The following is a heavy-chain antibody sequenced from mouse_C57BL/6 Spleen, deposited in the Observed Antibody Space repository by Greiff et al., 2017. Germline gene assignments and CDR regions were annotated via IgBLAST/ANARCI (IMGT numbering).Heavy chain of an antibody. CDR2: IIPNDGGT. CDR1: GYTFTDYY. J-gene: IGHJ2*01. CDR3: ARVYYGSRKYFDY. Sequence: EVQLQQSGPELVKPGASVKISCKASGYTFTDYYMNWVKQSHGKSLEWIGDIIPNDGGTSYNHRFKGKATVTVDKSSSTAYMELRSLTSEDSAVYYCARVYYGSRKYFDYWGQGTTRTVSS. D-gene: IGHD1-1*01. V-gene: IGHV1-26*01.